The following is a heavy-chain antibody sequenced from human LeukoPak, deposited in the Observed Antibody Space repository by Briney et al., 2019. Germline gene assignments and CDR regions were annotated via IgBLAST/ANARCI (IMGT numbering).Heavy chain of an antibody. D-gene: IGHD2-2*01. V-gene: IGHV3-23*01. J-gene: IGHJ6*02. CDR3: AKDLVVVPAAMGYYYYGMDV. CDR1: GFTFSSYA. Sequence: GGSLRLSCAASGFTFSSYAMSWVRQAPGKGLEWVSAISGSGGSTYYADSVKGRFTISRDNSKNTLYLQVNSLRAEDTAVYYCAKDLVVVPAAMGYYYYGMDVWGQGTTVTVSS. CDR2: ISGSGGST.